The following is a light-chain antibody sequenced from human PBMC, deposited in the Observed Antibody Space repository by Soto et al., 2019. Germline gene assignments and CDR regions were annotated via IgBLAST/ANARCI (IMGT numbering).Light chain of an antibody. CDR1: QSISSY. J-gene: IGKJ4*01. V-gene: IGKV1-39*01. CDR2: AAS. CDR3: KQSSSTPLT. Sequence: DIQMTQSPSSLSASVGDIVTITCRASQSISSYLNWYQQKPGKAPKLLIYAASSLQSGVPSRFSGSGSGTNFPLTISSLQPEDFAIYYCKQSSSTPLTFGGGTKVEIK.